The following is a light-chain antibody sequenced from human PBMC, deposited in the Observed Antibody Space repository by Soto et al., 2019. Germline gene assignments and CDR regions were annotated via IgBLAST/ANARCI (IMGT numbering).Light chain of an antibody. V-gene: IGLV2-11*01. CDR2: DVS. Sequence: QSALTQPRSVSGSPGQSVTISCTGTSSDVGGYNYVSWYQQHQGKAPKLMIYDVSKRPSGVPDRFSGSKSGNTASLTISGLQAEDEADYYCCSYAGSYTLGFGTGTKVTVL. CDR1: SSDVGGYNY. J-gene: IGLJ1*01. CDR3: CSYAGSYTLG.